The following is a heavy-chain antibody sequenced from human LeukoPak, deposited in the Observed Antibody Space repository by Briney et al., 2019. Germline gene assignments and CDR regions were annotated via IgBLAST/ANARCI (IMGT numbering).Heavy chain of an antibody. CDR3: VRLRRNNDRSGYYYYYDY. J-gene: IGHJ4*02. CDR2: ISVRSNYR. D-gene: IGHD3-22*01. V-gene: IGHV3-21*01. Sequence: GGSLRLSCAASGYTFSDFSVNWVRQAPGKGLEGVSSISVRSNYRYYANSVRGRFTISRDDARDSLFLQMNSVRAEDTAVYFCVRLRRNNDRSGYYYYYDYWGQGTLVTVSS. CDR1: GYTFSDFS.